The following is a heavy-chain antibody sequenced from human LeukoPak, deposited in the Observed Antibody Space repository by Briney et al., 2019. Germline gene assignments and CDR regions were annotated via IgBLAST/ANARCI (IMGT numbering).Heavy chain of an antibody. J-gene: IGHJ4*02. Sequence: GGSVTVSCKASGYTFTSYYMHWVRQAPGQGLEGMGVINPSGGSTGYAQKFQGRFTITRDMSTSTVYMELSSLRSEDTAVYYCARVRSPMYSGSYYTEFDYWGQGTLVTVSS. CDR3: ARVRSPMYSGSYYTEFDY. CDR1: GYTFTSYY. CDR2: INPSGGST. D-gene: IGHD1-26*01. V-gene: IGHV1-46*01.